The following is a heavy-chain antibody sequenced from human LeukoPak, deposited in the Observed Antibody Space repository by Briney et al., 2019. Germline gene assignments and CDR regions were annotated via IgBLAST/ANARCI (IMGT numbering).Heavy chain of an antibody. D-gene: IGHD3-16*01. CDR1: GFTFGDYA. CDR2: IRTEAYDGAT. J-gene: IGHJ6*03. CDR3: TRTFGYYYFYMDV. Sequence: PGGSLRLSCAASGFTFGDYAMSWVRQAPGKGLEWVGFIRTEAYDGATDYGASVKGRFTISRDDSKNIAYLQMNSLNTEDTAVYYCTRTFGYYYFYMDVWGKGTTVTVPS. V-gene: IGHV3-49*04.